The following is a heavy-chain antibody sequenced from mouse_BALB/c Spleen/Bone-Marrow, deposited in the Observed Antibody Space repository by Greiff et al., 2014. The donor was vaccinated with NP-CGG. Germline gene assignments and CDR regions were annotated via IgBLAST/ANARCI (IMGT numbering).Heavy chain of an antibody. V-gene: IGHV14-3*02. D-gene: IGHD2-1*01. J-gene: IGHJ3*01. Sequence: EVQLQQSGAELVKPGASVKLSCTASGFNIKDTYMHWVKQRPEQGLEWIGRIDPANGNTKYDPKFQGKATITADTSSNTAYLQLSSLTSEDTAVYYCARNGNYGAWFAYWGQGTPVTVSA. CDR2: IDPANGNT. CDR1: GFNIKDTY. CDR3: ARNGNYGAWFAY.